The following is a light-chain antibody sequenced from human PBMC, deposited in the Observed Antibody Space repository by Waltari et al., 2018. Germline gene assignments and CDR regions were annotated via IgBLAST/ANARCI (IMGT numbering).Light chain of an antibody. CDR1: QDISRW. V-gene: IGKV1-5*01. CDR3: QQYNSYSEYT. Sequence: DIQMTQSPSSVSASVGDRVIITCRASQDISRWLAWYQQTPGKAPKFLIYDASSLESGVPSRFSGSGSGTEFTLTISSLQPDDFATYYCQQYNSYSEYTFGQGTKLEIK. CDR2: DAS. J-gene: IGKJ2*01.